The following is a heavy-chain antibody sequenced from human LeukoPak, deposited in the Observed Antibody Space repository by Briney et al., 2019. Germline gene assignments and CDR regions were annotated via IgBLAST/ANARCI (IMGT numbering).Heavy chain of an antibody. CDR2: IYYSESA. D-gene: IGHD3-9*01. Sequence: PSETLSLTCTVSGGSISSYYWSWIRQPPGKRLEWIGCIYYSESATYNPSLKSRVTISLDTSKNQFFLKLSSVTAADTAVYYCARERSFDLWGQGTLVTVSS. CDR3: ARERSFDL. CDR1: GGSISSYY. V-gene: IGHV4-59*01. J-gene: IGHJ4*02.